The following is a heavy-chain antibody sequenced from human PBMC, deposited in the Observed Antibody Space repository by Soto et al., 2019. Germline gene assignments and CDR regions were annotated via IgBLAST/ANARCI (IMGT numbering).Heavy chain of an antibody. V-gene: IGHV3-7*01. Sequence: GGSLRLSCAASGFTFSSYSMSWVRLAPGKGLEWVANIKQDGSEKYYVGSVKGRFTISRNSAKNSLYLQMDNLRGEDTAVYYCARTVVVVVPDNFDHRGQGTLVTVSS. CDR2: IKQDGSEK. CDR1: GFTFSSYS. D-gene: IGHD3-22*01. CDR3: ARTVVVVVPDNFDH. J-gene: IGHJ4*02.